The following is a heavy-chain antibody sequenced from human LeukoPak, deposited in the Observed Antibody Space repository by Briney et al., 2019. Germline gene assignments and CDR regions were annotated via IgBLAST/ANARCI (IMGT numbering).Heavy chain of an antibody. D-gene: IGHD2-15*01. CDR1: GGSYSGYY. V-gene: IGHV4-34*01. CDR2: INHRGSS. Sequence: SGTLSLTCGFFGGSYSGYYWTWLRQPPGKGLEWIGQINHRGSSHYNPSLRSRVTISVDTSKTQFSLKLTSVTSAETAVYYCARDKFCSDTGSCNIGLFDFWGQGALVTVSS. J-gene: IGHJ4*02. CDR3: ARDKFCSDTGSCNIGLFDF.